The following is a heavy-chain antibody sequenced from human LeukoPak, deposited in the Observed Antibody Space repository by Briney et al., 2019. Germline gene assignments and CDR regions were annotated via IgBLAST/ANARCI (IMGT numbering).Heavy chain of an antibody. D-gene: IGHD4-17*01. CDR3: AREIFTVTTRGPFDY. CDR1: A. V-gene: IGHV3-43D*03. J-gene: IGHJ4*02. CDR2: ISWNGHHS. Sequence: GGSLKLSCAASAMHWVRQPPGKGLEWLSFISWNGHHSHYGDSVRGRFTISRDNNKNSLYLEMDSLRAEDTAVYYCAREIFTVTTRGPFDYWGQGTLVTVSS.